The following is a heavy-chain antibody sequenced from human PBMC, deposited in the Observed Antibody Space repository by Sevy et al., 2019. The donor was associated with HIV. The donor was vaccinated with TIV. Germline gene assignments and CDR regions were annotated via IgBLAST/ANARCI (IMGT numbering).Heavy chain of an antibody. J-gene: IGHJ4*02. V-gene: IGHV3-21*01. CDR1: GFTFSSYS. Sequence: GGSLRLSCAASGFTFSSYSMNWVRQAPGKGLEWVSSISSSSSYIYYADSVKGRFTISSDNAKNSLYLQMNSLRAEDTAVYYCARDGGNYYDSSGYYYAFDYWGQGTLVTVSS. D-gene: IGHD3-22*01. CDR2: ISSSSSYI. CDR3: ARDGGNYYDSSGYYYAFDY.